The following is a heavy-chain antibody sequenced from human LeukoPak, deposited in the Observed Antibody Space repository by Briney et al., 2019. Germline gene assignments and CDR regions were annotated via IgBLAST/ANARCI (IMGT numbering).Heavy chain of an antibody. Sequence: PGGSLRRSCAASGFTFSSYNMNWVRQAPGKGLEWVSYISISSDTKYYIDSVQGRFTISRDNAKNSLYLQMNSLRAEDTAVYYCVRHSSGWTLDYWGQGTLVTVSS. CDR1: GFTFSSYN. V-gene: IGHV3-48*01. CDR2: ISISSDTK. D-gene: IGHD6-19*01. CDR3: VRHSSGWTLDY. J-gene: IGHJ4*02.